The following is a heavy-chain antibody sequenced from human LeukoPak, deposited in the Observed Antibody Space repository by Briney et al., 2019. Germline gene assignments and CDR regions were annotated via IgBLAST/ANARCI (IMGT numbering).Heavy chain of an antibody. CDR1: GFTFSSYA. J-gene: IGHJ4*02. CDR2: VYSGDDGT. Sequence: PGGSLRLSCAASGFTFSSYAMSWVRQAPGKGLEWVSVVYSGDDGTNYADSVRGRFTISRDDSENTVYLQMNSLSVEDTGVYYCAKRSRGYYDYWGQGTLVTVSS. CDR3: AKRSRGYYDY. D-gene: IGHD2-2*01. V-gene: IGHV3-23*03.